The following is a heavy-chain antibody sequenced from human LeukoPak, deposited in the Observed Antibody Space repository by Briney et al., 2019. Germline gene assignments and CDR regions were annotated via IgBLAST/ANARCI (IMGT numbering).Heavy chain of an antibody. V-gene: IGHV1-69*04. J-gene: IGHJ4*02. CDR2: IIPILGIA. D-gene: IGHD6-19*01. Sequence: SVKVSCKASGDTFSSYAISWVRQAPGQGLEWMGRIIPILGIANYAQKFQGRVTITADKSTSTAYMELSSLRSEDTAVYYCARDSSGWFGRNDYWGQGTLVTVSS. CDR3: ARDSSGWFGRNDY. CDR1: GDTFSSYA.